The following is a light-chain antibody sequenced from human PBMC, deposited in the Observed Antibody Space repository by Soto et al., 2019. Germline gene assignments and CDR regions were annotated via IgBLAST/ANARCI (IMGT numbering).Light chain of an antibody. CDR1: SGDVGAYDY. Sequence: QSALTQPASVSGSPGQSIAISCTGTSGDVGAYDYVSWYQHQPDKAPKLMIYEFSNRPSGVSDRFSGSKSVYTATLTISGLQAEDEADYYCASHTTSDTRVFGTGTELTVL. CDR2: EFS. CDR3: ASHTTSDTRV. J-gene: IGLJ1*01. V-gene: IGLV2-14*01.